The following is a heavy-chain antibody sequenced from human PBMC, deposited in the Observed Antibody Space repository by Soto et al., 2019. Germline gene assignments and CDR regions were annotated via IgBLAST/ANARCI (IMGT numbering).Heavy chain of an antibody. CDR3: AREGGYFDSSGSGVYHYYGVDV. V-gene: IGHV4-30-4*01. Sequence: SETLSLTCTVSGGSFSSGDYYWSWIRQPPGKGLEWIGYIYYSGSTHYEPSFKSRVTMSVDTSKKQFTLKMRFMTAADTAVYYCAREGGYFDSSGSGVYHYYGVDVWGQGTTVTVSS. J-gene: IGHJ6*02. D-gene: IGHD3-22*01. CDR1: GGSFSSGDYY. CDR2: IYYSGST.